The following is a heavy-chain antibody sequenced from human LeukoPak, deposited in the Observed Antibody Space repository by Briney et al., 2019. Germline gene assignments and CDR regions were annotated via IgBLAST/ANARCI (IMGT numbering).Heavy chain of an antibody. J-gene: IGHJ6*02. CDR1: GFSFSSYS. Sequence: GGSLRLSCAASGFSFSSYSMNWVRQAPGKGLEWVSSISSSSSYIYYADSVKGRFTISRDNAKNSLYLQMNSLRAEDTAVYYCARDKAVASWYYGMDVWGQGTTVTVSS. CDR2: ISSSSSYI. V-gene: IGHV3-21*01. D-gene: IGHD6-19*01. CDR3: ARDKAVASWYYGMDV.